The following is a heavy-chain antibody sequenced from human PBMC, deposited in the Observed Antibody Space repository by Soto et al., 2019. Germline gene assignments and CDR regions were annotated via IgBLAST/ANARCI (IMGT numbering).Heavy chain of an antibody. Sequence: SETLSLTCTVSGGSISSSSYYWGWIRQPPGKGLEWIGSIYYSGSTYYNPSLKSRVTISVDTSKNQFSLKLSSVTAADTAVYYCARDKVHIVLGYYYGMDVWGQGTTVTVSS. CDR3: ARDKVHIVLGYYYGMDV. J-gene: IGHJ6*02. D-gene: IGHD5-12*01. V-gene: IGHV4-39*07. CDR1: GGSISSSSYY. CDR2: IYYSGST.